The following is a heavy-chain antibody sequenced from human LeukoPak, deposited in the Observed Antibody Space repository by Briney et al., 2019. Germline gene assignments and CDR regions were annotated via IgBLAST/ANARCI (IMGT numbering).Heavy chain of an antibody. V-gene: IGHV3-21*01. CDR2: ISSSSSYI. CDR3: ARQAPHGGFDI. Sequence: SGGSLRLSCAASGFTFSSYSMNWVRQAPGKGLEWVSSISSSSSYIYYADSVKGRFTISRDNAKNSLYLQMNSLRAEDTAVYYCARQAPHGGFDIWGQGTMVTVSS. CDR1: GFTFSSYS. D-gene: IGHD5-24*01. J-gene: IGHJ3*02.